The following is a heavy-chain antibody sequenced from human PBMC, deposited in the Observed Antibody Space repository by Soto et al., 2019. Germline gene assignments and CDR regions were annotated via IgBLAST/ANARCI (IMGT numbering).Heavy chain of an antibody. CDR1: GFTFSSYA. V-gene: IGHV3-23*01. J-gene: IGHJ3*02. CDR2: IGGSGGST. Sequence: GGSLRLSCAASGFTFSSYAMSWVRQAPGKGLEGVAAIGGSGGSTYYADSVKVRFTISRDNSNNTLYLQMNSLRAEDTAVYYCAKGHGSSGYYHLEAFDXWGQGTIVTLS. D-gene: IGHD3-22*01. CDR3: AKGHGSSGYYHLEAFDX.